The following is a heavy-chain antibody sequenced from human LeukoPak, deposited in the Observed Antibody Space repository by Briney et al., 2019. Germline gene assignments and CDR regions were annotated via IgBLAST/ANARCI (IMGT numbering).Heavy chain of an antibody. J-gene: IGHJ4*02. Sequence: ASVKVSCKASGYTFTGYYMHWVRQAPGQGLEWMGWINPNSGGTNYAQKFQGRVTMTRDTSISTAYMELSRLRSDDTAVYYCASRRGRGYSGYDLHYWGQGTLVTVSS. CDR3: ASRRGRGYSGYDLHY. V-gene: IGHV1-2*02. CDR1: GYTFTGYY. D-gene: IGHD5-12*01. CDR2: INPNSGGT.